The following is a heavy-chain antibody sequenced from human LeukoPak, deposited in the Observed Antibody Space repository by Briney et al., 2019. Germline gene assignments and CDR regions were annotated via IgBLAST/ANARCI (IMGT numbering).Heavy chain of an antibody. D-gene: IGHD3-22*01. CDR1: GFSFGSCA. V-gene: IGHV3-23*01. J-gene: IGHJ3*01. CDR3: AKYYYDSGGRGNDAFDV. CDR2: ISGSGMLT. Sequence: GGSLRLSCATSGFSFGSCAMSWVRQAPGKGLEWVSSISGSGMLTYYADSVKGRFTISRDNSKNTLYLQMSSLRAEDTATFYCAKYYYDSGGRGNDAFDVWGQGTLVTVSS.